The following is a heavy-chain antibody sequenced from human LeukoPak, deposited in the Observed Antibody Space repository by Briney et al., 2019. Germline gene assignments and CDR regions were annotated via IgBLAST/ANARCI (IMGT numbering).Heavy chain of an antibody. CDR1: GYTFTGYY. J-gene: IGHJ4*02. CDR2: INPNSGGT. Sequence: ASVKVSCKASGYTFTGYYMHWVRQAPGQGLEWMGWINPNSGGTNYAQKFQGRVTMTRDTSISTAYMELSRLRSDDTAVYYCARGGYSSGWHSRYCFDYWGQGTLVTVSS. CDR3: ARGGYSSGWHSRYCFDY. V-gene: IGHV1-2*02. D-gene: IGHD6-19*01.